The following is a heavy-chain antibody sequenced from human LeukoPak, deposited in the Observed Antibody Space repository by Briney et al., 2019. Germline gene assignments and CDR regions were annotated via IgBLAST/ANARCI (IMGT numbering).Heavy chain of an antibody. D-gene: IGHD3-10*01. CDR2: ISYDGSNK. CDR1: GFTFSSYA. V-gene: IGHV3-30*04. CDR3: AKSAYGSGSAFDY. J-gene: IGHJ4*02. Sequence: GRSLRLSCAASGFTFSSYAMHWVRQAPGKGLEWVAVISYDGSNKYYADSVKGRFTISRDNSKNTLYLQMNSLRAEDTAVYYCAKSAYGSGSAFDYWGQGTLVTVSS.